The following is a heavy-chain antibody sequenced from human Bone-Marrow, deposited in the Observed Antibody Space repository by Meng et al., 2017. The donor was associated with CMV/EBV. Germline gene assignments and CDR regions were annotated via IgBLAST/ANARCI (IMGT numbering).Heavy chain of an antibody. J-gene: IGHJ6*02. CDR1: GFTFSSYG. CDR3: AKAVLGRRYYYYGMDV. V-gene: IGHV3-30*02. Sequence: LSLTCAASGFTFSSYGMHWVRQAPGKGLEWVAFIRYDGSNKYYADSVKGRFTISRDNSKNTLYLQMNSLRAEDTAVYYCAKAVLGRRYYYYGMDVWGQGTTVTVSS. D-gene: IGHD4/OR15-4a*01. CDR2: IRYDGSNK.